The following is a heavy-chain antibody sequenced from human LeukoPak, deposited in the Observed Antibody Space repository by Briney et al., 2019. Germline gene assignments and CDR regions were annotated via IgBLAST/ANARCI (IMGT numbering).Heavy chain of an antibody. CDR1: GFTFRSYA. Sequence: GGSLRLSCAASGFTFRSYAMSWVRQAPGKGLEWVSYISTSGSSIYYADSVKGRFTISRDNAKSSLYLQVNSLRAEDTALYYCARSGDYGESFDSWGQGTLVTVSS. CDR2: ISTSGSSI. D-gene: IGHD4-17*01. J-gene: IGHJ4*02. V-gene: IGHV3-48*04. CDR3: ARSGDYGESFDS.